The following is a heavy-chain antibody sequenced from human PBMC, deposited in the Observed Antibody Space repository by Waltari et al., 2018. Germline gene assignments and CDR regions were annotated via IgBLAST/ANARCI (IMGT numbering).Heavy chain of an antibody. CDR2: ISYDGSNK. J-gene: IGHJ1*01. V-gene: IGHV3-30-3*01. CDR3: ARDRGFREPFQH. Sequence: QVQLVESGGGVVQPGRSLRLSCAASGFAFSSYALHWVRQAPGKGLEWVAVISYDGSNKYYADSVKGRFTISRDNSKNTLYRQMNSLRAEDTAVYYCARDRGFREPFQHWGQGTLVTVSS. CDR1: GFAFSSYA. D-gene: IGHD3-10*01.